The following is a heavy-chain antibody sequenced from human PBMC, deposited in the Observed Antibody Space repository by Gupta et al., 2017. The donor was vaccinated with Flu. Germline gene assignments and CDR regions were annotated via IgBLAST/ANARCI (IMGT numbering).Heavy chain of an antibody. CDR2: ISYDGSNK. J-gene: IGHJ6*02. V-gene: IGHV3-30*18. CDR3: AKDHHDIKLRSMDV. CDR1: GFTFSSYG. D-gene: IGHD1-7*01. Sequence: QVQLVESGGGVVQPGRSLRLSCAASGFTFSSYGMHWVRQAPGKGLEWVAVISYDGSNKYYADSVKGRFTISRDNSKNTLYLQMNSLRAEDTAVYYCAKDHHDIKLRSMDVWGQGTTVTVSS.